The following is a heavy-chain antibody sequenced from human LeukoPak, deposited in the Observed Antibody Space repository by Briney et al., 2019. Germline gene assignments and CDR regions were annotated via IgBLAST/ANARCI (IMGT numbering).Heavy chain of an antibody. CDR1: RFTFSSYS. Sequence: GGSLRLSCATSRFTFSSYSMNWVRQAPGKGLEWVSSISSSSSSIYYADSVKGRFTISGDNAKSSLYLQMNSLRVEDTAVYYCARERCSGGSCYSGLDYWGRGTLVTVSS. V-gene: IGHV3-21*01. D-gene: IGHD2-15*01. CDR2: ISSSSSSI. J-gene: IGHJ4*02. CDR3: ARERCSGGSCYSGLDY.